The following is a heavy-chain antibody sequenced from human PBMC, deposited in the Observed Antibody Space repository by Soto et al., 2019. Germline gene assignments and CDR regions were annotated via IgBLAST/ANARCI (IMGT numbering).Heavy chain of an antibody. J-gene: IGHJ4*02. D-gene: IGHD2-2*01. V-gene: IGHV3-30*18. CDR1: GFTFSSYG. CDR2: ISYEGSNK. Sequence: VQLVESGGGVVQPGRSLRLSCAASGFTFSSYGMHWVRQAPGKGLEWVAVISYEGSNKYYADSVKGRFTISRDNSKNTLYLQMNSLRAEDTAVYYCAKEQCISTRCYAGYFDYWGQGTLVTVSS. CDR3: AKEQCISTRCYAGYFDY.